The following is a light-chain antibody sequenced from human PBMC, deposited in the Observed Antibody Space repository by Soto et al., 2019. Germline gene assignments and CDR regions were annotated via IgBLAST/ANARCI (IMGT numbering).Light chain of an antibody. CDR3: QSYDSSLNGYV. V-gene: IGLV1-40*01. J-gene: IGLJ1*01. CDR1: SSNIGGAYY. CDR2: ADK. Sequence: QSVLTQPPSVSGAPGQRVTITCTGSSSNIGGAYYVHWYQQLPGTAPKLLIYADKYRPSGVPDRFSGSKSGTSASLAITGLQAEDEADYYCQSYDSSLNGYVFGTGTKVTVL.